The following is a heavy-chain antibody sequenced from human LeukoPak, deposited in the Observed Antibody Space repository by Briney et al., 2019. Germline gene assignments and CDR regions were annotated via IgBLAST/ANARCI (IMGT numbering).Heavy chain of an antibody. CDR2: ISGSGGST. V-gene: IGHV3-23*01. D-gene: IGHD2-2*01. Sequence: PGGSLRLSCAASGFTFSSYAMSWVRQAPGKGLEWVSAISGSGGSTYYADSVKGRFTISSDNSKNTLYLQMNSLRAEDTAVYYCAKRNNQLLYYYYGMAVWGQGTTVTVSS. CDR3: AKRNNQLLYYYYGMAV. J-gene: IGHJ6*02. CDR1: GFTFSSYA.